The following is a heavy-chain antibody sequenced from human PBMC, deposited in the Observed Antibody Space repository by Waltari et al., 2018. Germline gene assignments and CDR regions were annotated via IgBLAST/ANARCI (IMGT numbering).Heavy chain of an antibody. CDR1: VFTVSAYW. CDR2: INHDGTST. V-gene: IGHV3-74*01. J-gene: IGHJ4*02. CDR3: TRSKNHGTSYSLAY. Sequence: EVQLVGSGGGSVQPGGSLRLYCAASVFTVSAYWLHWVRQSPEKGLTYISRINHDGTSTSYADSVKGRFTISRDNANNILYLQMTTLRAEDTAIYYCTRSKNHGTSYSLAYWGQGTLVTVSS. D-gene: IGHD1-26*01.